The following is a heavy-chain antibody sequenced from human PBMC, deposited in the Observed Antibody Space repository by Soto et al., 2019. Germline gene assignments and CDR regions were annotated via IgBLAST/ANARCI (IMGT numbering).Heavy chain of an antibody. CDR3: ARDFYDSVGYTWFDS. Sequence: SETLSLTCTVSGDTSTSYYWGWIRQAPGKGLEWIGHIHNSGTSTHNPSLNGRVTISIDMSKKQFSLKLTSLTSADTAVYYRARDFYDSVGYTWFDSWSQGTLVT. J-gene: IGHJ5*01. CDR2: IHNSGTS. CDR1: GDTSTSYY. V-gene: IGHV4-59*01. D-gene: IGHD3-22*01.